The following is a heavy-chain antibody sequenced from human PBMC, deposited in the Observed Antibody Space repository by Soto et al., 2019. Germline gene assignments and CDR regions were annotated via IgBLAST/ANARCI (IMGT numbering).Heavy chain of an antibody. D-gene: IGHD6-13*01. CDR1: GFTFSSYG. V-gene: IGHV3-30*18. J-gene: IGHJ3*02. CDR3: AKVLSGYSSSWPDAFDI. Sequence: QVQLVESGGGVVQPGRSLRLSCAASGFTFSSYGMHWVRQAPGKGLEWVAVISYDGSNKYYADSVKGRFTISRDNSKNTLYLHMNSLRAEDTAVYYCAKVLSGYSSSWPDAFDIWGQGTMVTVSS. CDR2: ISYDGSNK.